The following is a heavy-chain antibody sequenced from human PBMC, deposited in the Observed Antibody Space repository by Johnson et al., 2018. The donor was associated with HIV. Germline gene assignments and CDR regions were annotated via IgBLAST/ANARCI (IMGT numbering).Heavy chain of an antibody. J-gene: IGHJ3*02. Sequence: QVQLVESGGDLFKPGASLRLSSSASGFIFSDYYISWIRQAPGKGLDWVSYISSSGSTMYYADSVKGRFTISRDNSKNALYLQMNSLRAEDTAVYYCARVRVGAFDIWGQGTMVTVSS. V-gene: IGHV3-11*04. CDR2: ISSSGSTM. CDR1: GFIFSDYY. D-gene: IGHD1-26*01. CDR3: ARVRVGAFDI.